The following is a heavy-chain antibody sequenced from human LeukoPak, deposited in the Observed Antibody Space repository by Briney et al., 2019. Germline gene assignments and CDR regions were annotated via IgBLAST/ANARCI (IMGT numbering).Heavy chain of an antibody. CDR2: MKPNSSNT. CDR3: ARDSLNNYYYYYYMDV. J-gene: IGHJ6*03. V-gene: IGHV1-8*01. D-gene: IGHD5-18*01. Sequence: ASLKVSCKASVDTFTSYDINWVRQAPVQGREWMGWMKPNSSNTGYAPKFKGRVTMTRNTSISTAYMELSSLRSEDTAVYYCARDSLNNYYYYYYMDVWGKGTTVTVSS. CDR1: VDTFTSYD.